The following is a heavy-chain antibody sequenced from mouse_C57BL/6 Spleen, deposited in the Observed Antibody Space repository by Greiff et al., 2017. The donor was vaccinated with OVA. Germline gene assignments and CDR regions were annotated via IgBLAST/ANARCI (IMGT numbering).Heavy chain of an antibody. CDR3: ARSGTHAMDY. CDR1: GYTFTSYW. J-gene: IGHJ4*01. D-gene: IGHD3-1*01. CDR2: IYPGSGST. V-gene: IGHV1-55*01. Sequence: QQPGAELVMPGASVKMSCKASGYTFTSYWITWVKQRPGQGLEWIGDIYPGSGSTNYNEKFKSKATLTVDTSSSTAYMQLSSLTSEDSAVYYCARSGTHAMDYWGQGTSVTVSS.